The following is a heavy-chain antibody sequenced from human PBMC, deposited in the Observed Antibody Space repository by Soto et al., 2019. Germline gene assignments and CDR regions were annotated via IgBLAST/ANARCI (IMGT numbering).Heavy chain of an antibody. V-gene: IGHV3-33*01. J-gene: IGHJ4*02. Sequence: PGGSLRLSXVASGFIFSSYGMHWVRQAPGKGLEWVAVIWHDASNQYYADSVKGRFAISRDNTRDTMYLQMNSLRAEDTAVYYCARDPIGPGIFDYWGQGALVTVSS. CDR1: GFIFSSYG. CDR2: IWHDASNQ. D-gene: IGHD1-26*01. CDR3: ARDPIGPGIFDY.